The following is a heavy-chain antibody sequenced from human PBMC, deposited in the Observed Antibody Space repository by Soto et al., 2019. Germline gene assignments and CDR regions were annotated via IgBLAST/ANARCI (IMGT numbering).Heavy chain of an antibody. Sequence: VGSLRLSCAASGFTFSSYGMHWVRQAPGKGLEWVAVISYDGSNKYYADSVKGRFTISRDNSKNTLYLQMNSLRAEDTAVYYCAKDLSSGYSYYFDYWGQGTLVTVSS. CDR2: ISYDGSNK. V-gene: IGHV3-30*18. J-gene: IGHJ4*02. CDR1: GFTFSSYG. CDR3: AKDLSSGYSYYFDY. D-gene: IGHD3-22*01.